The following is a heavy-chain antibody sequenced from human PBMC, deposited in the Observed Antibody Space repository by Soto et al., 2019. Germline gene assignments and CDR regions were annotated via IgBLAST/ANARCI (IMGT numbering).Heavy chain of an antibody. V-gene: IGHV3-23*01. CDR1: GFTFSSYA. J-gene: IGHJ4*01. Sequence: TGGSLRLSCTASGFTFSSYAMSWVRQAPGEGLEWVSTISGSAGSADYADSVKGRFTISRDNSKNTLYVQMNSLRDEDTAVYYCAKSMRGSYSPFDYWGHGTLVTVSS. D-gene: IGHD1-26*01. CDR2: ISGSAGSA. CDR3: AKSMRGSYSPFDY.